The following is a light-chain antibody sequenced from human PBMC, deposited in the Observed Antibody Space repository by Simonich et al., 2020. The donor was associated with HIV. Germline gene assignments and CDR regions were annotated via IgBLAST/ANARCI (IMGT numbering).Light chain of an antibody. Sequence: DIQMTQSPSYLSASVGNRVTITYRANQSIISSLNWYQQKPGKAPKLLIYDAASLQSGVPSRFRGSGSGTEFTLTISSLQPEDFATYYCKQDKSIPLTFGGGTKVEIK. J-gene: IGKJ4*01. V-gene: IGKV1-39*01. CDR2: DAA. CDR3: KQDKSIPLT. CDR1: QSIISS.